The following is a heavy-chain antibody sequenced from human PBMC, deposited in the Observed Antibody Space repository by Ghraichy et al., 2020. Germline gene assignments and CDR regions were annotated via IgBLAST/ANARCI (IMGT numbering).Heavy chain of an antibody. CDR2: IYTSGST. J-gene: IGHJ5*02. Sequence: SETLSLTCTVSGGSISSGSYYWSWIRQPAGKGLEWIGRIYTSGSTNYNPSLKSRVTISVDTSKNQFSLKLSSVTAADTAVYYCARVYGSSWYWGTRDWFDPWGQGTLVTVSS. CDR1: GGSISSGSYY. D-gene: IGHD6-13*01. CDR3: ARVYGSSWYWGTRDWFDP. V-gene: IGHV4-61*02.